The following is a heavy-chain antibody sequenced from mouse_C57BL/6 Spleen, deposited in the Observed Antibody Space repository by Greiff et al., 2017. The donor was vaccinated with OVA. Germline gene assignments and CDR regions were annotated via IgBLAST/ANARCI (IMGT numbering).Heavy chain of an antibody. J-gene: IGHJ4*01. CDR1: GYTFTSYW. V-gene: IGHV1-50*01. Sequence: QVQLQQPGAELVKPGASVKLSCKASGYTFTSYWMQWVKQRPGQGLEWIGELDPSDSYTNYNQKFKGKATLTVDTSSSTAYMQLSSLTSEDSAVYYCARVLRYPRQGAMDYWGQGTSVTGSS. CDR2: LDPSDSYT. CDR3: ARVLRYPRQGAMDY. D-gene: IGHD1-1*01.